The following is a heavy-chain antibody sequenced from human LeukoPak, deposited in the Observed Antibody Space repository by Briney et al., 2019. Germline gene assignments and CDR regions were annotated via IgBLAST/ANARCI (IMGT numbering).Heavy chain of an antibody. D-gene: IGHD5-24*01. V-gene: IGHV3-30*02. CDR1: GFTFSSYG. Sequence: GGSLRLSCAASGFTFSSYGMHWVRQAPGKGLELVAFIRYDGSNKYYADSVKGRFTISRDNSKSTLYLQMNSLRAEDTAVYYCANMAKPDYWGQGTLVTVSS. CDR2: IRYDGSNK. CDR3: ANMAKPDY. J-gene: IGHJ4*02.